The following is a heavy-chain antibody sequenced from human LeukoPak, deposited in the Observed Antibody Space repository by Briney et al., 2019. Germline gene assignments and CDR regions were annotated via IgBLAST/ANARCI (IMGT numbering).Heavy chain of an antibody. CDR3: ARVTAEDIAAPDRDYYYYYGMDV. V-gene: IGHV4-61*01. CDR2: IYYSGST. J-gene: IGHJ6*02. Sequence: SSETLSLTCTVSGGSISSSSYYWSWIRQPPGKGLEWIGYIYYSGSTNYNPSLKSRVTISVDTSKNQFSLKLSSVTAADTAVYYCARVTAEDIAAPDRDYYYYYGMDVWGQGTTVTVSS. CDR1: GGSISSSSYY. D-gene: IGHD6-13*01.